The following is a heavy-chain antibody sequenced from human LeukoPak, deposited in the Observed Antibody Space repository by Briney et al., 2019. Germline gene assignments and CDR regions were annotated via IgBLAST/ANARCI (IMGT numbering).Heavy chain of an antibody. J-gene: IGHJ4*02. CDR1: GGSISSFY. V-gene: IGHV4-59*08. D-gene: IGHD6-13*01. Sequence: SETLSLTCTVSGGSISSFYWSWIRQPPGKGLEWIGYIYFSGSTNYNPSLKSRVTISVDTSKNQFSLKVSSVTAADTAVYYCAGPGYGSNWPFDYWGQGSLVTVSS. CDR3: AGPGYGSNWPFDY. CDR2: IYFSGST.